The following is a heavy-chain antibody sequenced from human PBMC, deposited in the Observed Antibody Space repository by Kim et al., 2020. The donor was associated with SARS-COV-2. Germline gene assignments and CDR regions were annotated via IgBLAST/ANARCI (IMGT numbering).Heavy chain of an antibody. V-gene: IGHV3-48*04. CDR3: ARDSVWGPYYFDY. J-gene: IGHJ4*02. CDR1: GFTFSSYS. Sequence: GGSLRLSCAASGFTFSSYSMNWVRRAPGKGLEWVSYISSSSSTIYYADSVKGRFTISRDNAKNSLYLQMNSLRAEDTAVYYCARDSVWGPYYFDYWGQGTLVTVSS. D-gene: IGHD7-27*01. CDR2: ISSSSSTI.